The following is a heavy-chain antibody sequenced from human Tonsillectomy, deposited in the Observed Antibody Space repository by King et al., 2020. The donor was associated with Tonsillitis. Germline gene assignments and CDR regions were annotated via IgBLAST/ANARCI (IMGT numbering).Heavy chain of an antibody. CDR3: ARDLEGGTALEYYYAMDV. Sequence: VQLMESGGGVVQPGRSLRLSCAASGFTLSTYAMHCVRQAPGKGLEWVLVISFDGSNKYYADSVKGRFTVSRDNSKNTLYLQMNSLRPEDTAVYYCARDLEGGTALEYYYAMDVWGQGTTVTVSS. J-gene: IGHJ6*02. CDR2: ISFDGSNK. D-gene: IGHD2-15*01. CDR1: GFTLSTYA. V-gene: IGHV3-30*04.